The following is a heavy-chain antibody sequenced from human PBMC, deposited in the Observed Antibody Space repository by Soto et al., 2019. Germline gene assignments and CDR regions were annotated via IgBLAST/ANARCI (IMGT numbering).Heavy chain of an antibody. J-gene: IGHJ4*02. CDR3: ARRMGMGHYDFWSGYLD. D-gene: IGHD3-3*01. Sequence: PSATLSITCAVYGGSFSGYYWSWIRQPPGKGLEWIGEINHSGSTNYNPSLKSRVTISVDTSKNQFSLKLSSVTAADTAVYYCARRMGMGHYDFWSGYLDWGQGTLVTVSS. V-gene: IGHV4-34*01. CDR1: GGSFSGYY. CDR2: INHSGST.